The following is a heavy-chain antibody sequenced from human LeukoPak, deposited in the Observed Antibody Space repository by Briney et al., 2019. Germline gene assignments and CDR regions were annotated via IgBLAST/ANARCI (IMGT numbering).Heavy chain of an antibody. J-gene: IGHJ5*02. CDR3: AREFSSGGSSRNWFDP. V-gene: IGHV4-59*01. D-gene: IGHD2-15*01. CDR2: IYYSGST. CDR1: GGSISSYY. Sequence: PSETLSLTCTVSGGSISSYYWSWIRQPPGKGLEWIGYIYYSGSTNYNPSLKSRVTISVDTSKNQFSLKLSSVTAADTAVYYCAREFSSGGSSRNWFDPWGQGTLVTVSS.